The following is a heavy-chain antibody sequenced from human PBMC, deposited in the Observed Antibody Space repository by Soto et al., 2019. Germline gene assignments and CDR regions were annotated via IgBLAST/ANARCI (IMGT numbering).Heavy chain of an antibody. CDR3: ARGSTGVGVSRDYDI. J-gene: IGHJ3*02. CDR1: GFTFSTYG. Sequence: QVQLVESGGGVVQPGRSLRLSCAASGFTFSTYGMHWVRQAPGKGLEWVAVIWYDGSNENHADSVKGRFTISRDNSKNTLYLQMNSLRAEDTAIYYCARGSTGVGVSRDYDIWGQGTMVTVSS. D-gene: IGHD2-21*01. CDR2: IWYDGSNE. V-gene: IGHV3-33*01.